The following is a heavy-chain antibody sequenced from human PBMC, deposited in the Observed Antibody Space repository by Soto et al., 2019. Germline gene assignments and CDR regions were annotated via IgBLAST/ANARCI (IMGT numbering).Heavy chain of an antibody. V-gene: IGHV1-8*01. J-gene: IGHJ5*02. CDR2: MNPNSGNT. CDR1: VYTFTSYD. D-gene: IGHD3-16*01. CDR3: ARLKQDYAVA. Sequence: QVQLVQSGAEVKKPGASVKVSCKASVYTFTSYDINWVRLATGQGLEWMGWMNPNSGNTAYAQKFQGRLTMTRNTSRITAYMELSSLRSEDTAVYYCARLKQDYAVAWGQGTLVTVSS.